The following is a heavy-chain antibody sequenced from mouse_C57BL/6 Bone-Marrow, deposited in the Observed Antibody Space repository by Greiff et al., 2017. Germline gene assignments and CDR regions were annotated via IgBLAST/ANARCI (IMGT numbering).Heavy chain of an antibody. CDR1: GFSFNTYA. V-gene: IGHV10-1*01. CDR3: VRLYDGYVPSYWYFDV. J-gene: IGHJ1*03. CDR2: IRSKSNNYAT. D-gene: IGHD2-3*01. Sequence: DVKLQESGGGLVQPKGSLKLSCAASGFSFNTYAMNWVRQAPGKGLEWVARIRSKSNNYATYYADSVKDRFTISRDDSESMLYLQMNNLKTEDTAMYYCVRLYDGYVPSYWYFDVWGTGTTVTVSS.